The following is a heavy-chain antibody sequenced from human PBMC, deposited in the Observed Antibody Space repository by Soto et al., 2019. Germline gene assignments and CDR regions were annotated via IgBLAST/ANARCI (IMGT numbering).Heavy chain of an antibody. V-gene: IGHV3-74*01. CDR3: ARGQYCSGGTCYSAPDY. Sequence: EVQLVESGGGLVQPGGSLRIFCGASGFTFSTYWMYWVRQAPGKGLVWVSRINGDGSKTSYADSVKGRFTISRDNAKKTLYLQINSLRAEATALYYCARGQYCSGGTCYSAPDYWGQGTLVTVSS. D-gene: IGHD2-15*01. CDR2: INGDGSKT. J-gene: IGHJ4*02. CDR1: GFTFSTYW.